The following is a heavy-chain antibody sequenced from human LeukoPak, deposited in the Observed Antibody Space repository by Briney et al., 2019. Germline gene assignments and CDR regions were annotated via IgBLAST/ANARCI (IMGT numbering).Heavy chain of an antibody. CDR1: GFTFSSYE. J-gene: IGHJ4*02. CDR3: ARAGRSYGYLPGKDLDY. D-gene: IGHD5-18*01. CDR2: ISSSGSTI. Sequence: GGSRRLSCAASGFTFSSYEMNWVRQAPGKGLEWVSYISSSGSTIYYADSVKGRFTISRDNAKNSLYLQMNSLRAEDTAVYYCARAGRSYGYLPGKDLDYWGQGTLVTVSS. V-gene: IGHV3-48*03.